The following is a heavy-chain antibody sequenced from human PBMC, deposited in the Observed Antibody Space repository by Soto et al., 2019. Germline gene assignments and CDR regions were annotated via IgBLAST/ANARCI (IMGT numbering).Heavy chain of an antibody. CDR3: ARTRLKYSSSWPNWFDP. D-gene: IGHD6-13*01. CDR2: IYHSGST. J-gene: IGHJ5*02. CDR1: GYYISSGYY. V-gene: IGHV4-38-2*01. Sequence: SETLSLTCAVSGYYISSGYYWGWIRQPPGKGLEWIGSIYHSGSTYYNPSLKSRVTISVDTSKNQFSLKLSSVTAADTAVYYCARTRLKYSSSWPNWFDPWGQGTLVTVSS.